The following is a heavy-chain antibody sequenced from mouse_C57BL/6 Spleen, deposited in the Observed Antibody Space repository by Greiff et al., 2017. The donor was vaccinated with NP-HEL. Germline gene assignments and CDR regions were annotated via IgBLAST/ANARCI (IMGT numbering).Heavy chain of an antibody. J-gene: IGHJ1*03. CDR1: GYTFTSYW. CDR2: IYPSDSET. V-gene: IGHV1-61*01. Sequence: VQLQQPGAELVRPGSSVKLSCKASGYTFTSYWMDWVKQRPGQGLEWIGNIYPSDSETHYNQKFKDKATLTVDKSSSTAYMQLSSLTSEDSAVYYCARRYDYDRSHWYFDVWGTGTTVTVSS. D-gene: IGHD2-4*01. CDR3: ARRYDYDRSHWYFDV.